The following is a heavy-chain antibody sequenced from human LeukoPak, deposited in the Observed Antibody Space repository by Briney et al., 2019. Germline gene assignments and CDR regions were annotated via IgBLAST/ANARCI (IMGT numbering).Heavy chain of an antibody. CDR1: GGSISSSNYY. CDR3: ARVDTASDAFDI. V-gene: IGHV4-39*01. D-gene: IGHD5-18*01. CDR2: IYYSGST. Sequence: SETLSLICTVSGGSISSSNYYWGWIRQPPGKGLEWIGSIYYSGSTYYNPSLKSRVTISVDTSKRQFSLKLNSVTAADTAVYYCARVDTASDAFDIWGQGTMVTVSS. J-gene: IGHJ3*02.